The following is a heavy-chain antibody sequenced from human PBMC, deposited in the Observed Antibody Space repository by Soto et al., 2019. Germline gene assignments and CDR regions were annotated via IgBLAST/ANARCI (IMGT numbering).Heavy chain of an antibody. CDR1: GFTFSSYA. V-gene: IGHV3-23*01. CDR3: AKVPPSVWGSYRPIYPAYYFDY. Sequence: EVQLLESGGGLVQPGGSLRLSCAASGFTFSSYAMSWVRQAPGKGLEWVSAISGSGGSTYYADSVKGRFTISRDNSKNTLYLQMNSLRAEDTAVYYCAKVPPSVWGSYRPIYPAYYFDYWGQGTLVTVSS. D-gene: IGHD3-16*02. J-gene: IGHJ4*02. CDR2: ISGSGGST.